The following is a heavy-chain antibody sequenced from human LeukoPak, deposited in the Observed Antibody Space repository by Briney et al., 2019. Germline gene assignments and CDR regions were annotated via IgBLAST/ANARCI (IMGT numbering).Heavy chain of an antibody. CDR2: ISAYNGNT. D-gene: IGHD6-13*01. J-gene: IGHJ4*02. Sequence: ASVKVSCKASGYTFTSYGISWVRQAPGQGLEWMGWISAYNGNTTYAQKLQGRVTMTTDTSTSTAYMELRSLRSDDTAVYYCLTSSSWYESSEYYFDYWGQGTLVTVSS. CDR3: LTSSSWYESSEYYFDY. CDR1: GYTFTSYG. V-gene: IGHV1-18*01.